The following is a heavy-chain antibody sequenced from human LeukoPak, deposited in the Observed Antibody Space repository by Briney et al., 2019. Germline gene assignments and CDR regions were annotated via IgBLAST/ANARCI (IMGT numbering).Heavy chain of an antibody. D-gene: IGHD4-17*01. CDR2: IYYSGST. Sequence: KPSETLSLTCTVSGGSISSGGYYWSWIRQHPGKGLEWIGYIYYSGSTYYNPSLKSRVTISVDTSKNQFSLKLSPVTAADTAVYYCARGTETTFIGYWGQGTLVTVSS. CDR3: ARGTETTFIGY. V-gene: IGHV4-31*03. J-gene: IGHJ4*02. CDR1: GGSISSGGYY.